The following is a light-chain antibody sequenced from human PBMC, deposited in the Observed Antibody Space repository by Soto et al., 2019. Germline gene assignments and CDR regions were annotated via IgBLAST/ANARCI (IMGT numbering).Light chain of an antibody. CDR2: GAS. V-gene: IGKV3-15*01. Sequence: IVVTQSPDTLYVSPGEGATLSCRASQSVRTKLAWYQQKAGQAPRLLIHGASTRATGIPDRFSGSGSGTEFTLTISSLQSEDFAVYYCQQYNSWPPITFGQGTKVDI. J-gene: IGKJ1*01. CDR1: QSVRTK. CDR3: QQYNSWPPIT.